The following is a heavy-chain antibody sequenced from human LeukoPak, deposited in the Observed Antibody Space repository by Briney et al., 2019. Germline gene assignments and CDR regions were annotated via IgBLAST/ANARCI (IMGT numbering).Heavy chain of an antibody. J-gene: IGHJ6*04. D-gene: IGHD3-10*02. V-gene: IGHV3-30*04. CDR2: ISYDGSDE. Sequence: GGSLRLSCAASGFTFSSYAMHWVRQAPGKGLKWVAVISYDGSDEYYAGSVKGRFTISRDSSKNTLYPQMNSLRAEDTAVYYCAELGITMIGGVWGKGTTVTISS. CDR1: GFTFSSYA. CDR3: AELGITMIGGV.